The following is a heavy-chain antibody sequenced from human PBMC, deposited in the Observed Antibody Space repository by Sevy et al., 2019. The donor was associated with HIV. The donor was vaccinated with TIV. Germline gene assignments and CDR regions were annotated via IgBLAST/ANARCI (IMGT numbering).Heavy chain of an antibody. D-gene: IGHD3-10*01. CDR1: GYTFTSHG. V-gene: IGHV1-18*01. CDR2: ISTYNDDT. J-gene: IGHJ4*02. Sequence: ASVKVSCKASGYTFTSHGISWVRQAPGQGLEWVGWISTYNDDTKYAQKVQGRVTMTTDTSTTTVFMELTSLRSDDTAIYYCARDLPPLDYYGSGSYYTSDYWGQGTLVTVSS. CDR3: ARDLPPLDYYGSGSYYTSDY.